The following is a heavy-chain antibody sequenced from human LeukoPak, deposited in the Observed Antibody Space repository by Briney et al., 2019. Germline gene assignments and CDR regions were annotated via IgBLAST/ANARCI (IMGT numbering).Heavy chain of an antibody. J-gene: IGHJ4*02. V-gene: IGHV3-30*02. CDR3: AKDSLSGTLVAAGDYFDY. Sequence: GSLRLSCAASGFTFSSYGMHWVRQAPGKGLEGVAFIRYDGSNKYYADSVKGRFTISRDNSKNTLYLQMNSLRAEDTAVYYCAKDSLSGTLVAAGDYFDYWGQGTLVTVSS. D-gene: IGHD2-15*01. CDR2: IRYDGSNK. CDR1: GFTFSSYG.